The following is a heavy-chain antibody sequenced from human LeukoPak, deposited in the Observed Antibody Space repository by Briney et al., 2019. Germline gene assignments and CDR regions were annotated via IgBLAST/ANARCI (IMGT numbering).Heavy chain of an antibody. J-gene: IGHJ6*03. CDR3: ARTSSPPDYYYYMDV. CDR1: GFTFSDYY. Sequence: PGGSLRLSCAASGFTFSDYYMSWIRQAPGKGLEWVSYISSSGSTIYYADSVKGRFTISRDNAKNSLYLQMNSLRAEDTAVYYCARTSSPPDYYYYMDVWGKGTTVTVSS. CDR2: ISSSGSTI. V-gene: IGHV3-11*04. D-gene: IGHD2/OR15-2a*01.